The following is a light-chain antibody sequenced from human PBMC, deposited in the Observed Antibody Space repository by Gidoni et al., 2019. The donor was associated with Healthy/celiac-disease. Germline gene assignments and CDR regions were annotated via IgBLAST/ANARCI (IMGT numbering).Light chain of an antibody. CDR3: QQSYSTPRT. CDR2: AAS. CDR1: QSIRSY. Sequence: DSQMTQSPSSLSASVGDRVTITCRASQSIRSYLNWYQQKPGKAPNLLIYAASSLQSGVPSRFSGSGSGTDFTLTISSLQPEDFATYYCQQSYSTPRTFXQXTKLEIK. J-gene: IGKJ2*01. V-gene: IGKV1-39*01.